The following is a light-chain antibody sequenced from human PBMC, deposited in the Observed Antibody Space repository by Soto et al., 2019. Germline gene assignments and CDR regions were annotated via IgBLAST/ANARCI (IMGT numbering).Light chain of an antibody. CDR1: QSISSY. Sequence: DIPMTQSPSSLSASVGDRVTITCRASQSISSYLNWYQQKPGKAPKLLIYAASSLQSGVPSRFSDSGSGTDFTLTISSLQPEDFATYYCQQSYSLYTFGQGTKLEIK. V-gene: IGKV1-39*01. CDR2: AAS. J-gene: IGKJ2*01. CDR3: QQSYSLYT.